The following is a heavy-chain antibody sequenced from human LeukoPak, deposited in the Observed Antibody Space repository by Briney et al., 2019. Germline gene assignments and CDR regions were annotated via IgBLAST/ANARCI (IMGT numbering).Heavy chain of an antibody. Sequence: GGSLRLSCVASGLTFTYSDFNWIHQAPGKGLEWLSTITRRSSNLYYADSVKGRFTTSRDDAKDSVYLQMENLRVEDTAIYYCARNFDSWGQGTLVTVSS. V-gene: IGHV3-69-1*02. CDR2: ITRRSSNL. CDR3: ARNFDS. J-gene: IGHJ4*02. CDR1: GLTFTYSD.